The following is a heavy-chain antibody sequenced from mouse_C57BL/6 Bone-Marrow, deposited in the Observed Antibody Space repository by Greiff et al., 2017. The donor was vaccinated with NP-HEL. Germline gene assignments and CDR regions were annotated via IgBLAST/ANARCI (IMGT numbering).Heavy chain of an antibody. CDR3: ARYCGYYPYYFDY. J-gene: IGHJ2*01. V-gene: IGHV1-69*01. CDR1: GYTFTSYW. D-gene: IGHD2-3*01. CDR2: IDPSDSYT. Sequence: QVQLQQPGAELVMPGASVKLSCKASGYTFTSYWIHWVKQRPGQGLEWIGEIDPSDSYTNYNQKFKGKSTLTVDKSSSTAYMQLSSLTSEDSAVYYCARYCGYYPYYFDYWGQGTTLTVSS.